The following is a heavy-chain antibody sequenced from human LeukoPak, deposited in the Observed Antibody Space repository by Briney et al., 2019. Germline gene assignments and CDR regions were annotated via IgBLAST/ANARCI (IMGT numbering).Heavy chain of an antibody. J-gene: IGHJ5*02. CDR3: ARSIAARPNWFDP. CDR1: GYTFTSYG. D-gene: IGHD6-6*01. CDR2: INPNSGGT. V-gene: IGHV1-2*02. Sequence: GASVKVSCKASGYTFTSYGISWVRQAPGQGLEWMGWINPNSGGTNYAQKFQGRVTMTRDTSISTAYMELSRLRSDDTAVYYCARSIAARPNWFDPWGQGTLVTVSS.